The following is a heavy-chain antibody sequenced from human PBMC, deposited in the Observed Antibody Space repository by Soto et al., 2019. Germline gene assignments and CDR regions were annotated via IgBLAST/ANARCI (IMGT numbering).Heavy chain of an antibody. CDR2: TYYRSQWFN. Sequence: SQTLSLTCVISGDSVSSNIVTWDWIRQSPSRGLEWLGRTYYRSQWFNDYAVSVKSRMTINADTSKNQFSLQLNYVTPEDTAVYYCARLIGTSWFVGWGQGTPVTVPQ. J-gene: IGHJ4*02. D-gene: IGHD6-13*01. V-gene: IGHV6-1*01. CDR3: ARLIGTSWFVG. CDR1: GDSVSSNIVT.